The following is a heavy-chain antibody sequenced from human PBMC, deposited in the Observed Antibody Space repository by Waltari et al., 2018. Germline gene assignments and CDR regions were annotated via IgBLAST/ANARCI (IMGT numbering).Heavy chain of an antibody. CDR2: ISLNSGSI. Sequence: EVQLVESGGGLVQPGRSLRLSCAASGFTFDDYAMHWVRQAPGKGLELFSGISLNSGSIGDADSVKGRITISSDNAKNSLYLQMNSLRAEDMALYYCAKGDSISWYWAFDYWGQGTLVTVSS. D-gene: IGHD6-13*01. CDR3: AKGDSISWYWAFDY. CDR1: GFTFDDYA. V-gene: IGHV3-9*03. J-gene: IGHJ4*02.